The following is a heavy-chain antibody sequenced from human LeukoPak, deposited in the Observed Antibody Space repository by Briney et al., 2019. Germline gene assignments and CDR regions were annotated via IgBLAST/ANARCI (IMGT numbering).Heavy chain of an antibody. CDR3: ARLLTRLYSYGYDY. J-gene: IGHJ4*02. V-gene: IGHV3-48*03. D-gene: IGHD5-18*01. Sequence: SVKGRFTISRDNAENSLYLQMNSLRADDTAIYYRARLLTRLYSYGYDYWGQGTLVTVSS.